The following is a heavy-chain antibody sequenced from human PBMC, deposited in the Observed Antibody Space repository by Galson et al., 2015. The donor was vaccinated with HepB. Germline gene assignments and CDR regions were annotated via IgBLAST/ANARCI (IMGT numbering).Heavy chain of an antibody. D-gene: IGHD3-10*01. V-gene: IGHV1-18*01. CDR3: ARAGLGKQVQGVSPAYNWFDP. J-gene: IGHJ5*02. CDR1: GYTFTSYG. Sequence: SVKVSCKASGYTFTSYGISWVRQAPGQGLEWMGWISAYNGNTNYAQKLQGRVTMTTDTSTSTAYMELRSLRSDDTAVYYCARAGLGKQVQGVSPAYNWFDPWGQGTLVTVSS. CDR2: ISAYNGNT.